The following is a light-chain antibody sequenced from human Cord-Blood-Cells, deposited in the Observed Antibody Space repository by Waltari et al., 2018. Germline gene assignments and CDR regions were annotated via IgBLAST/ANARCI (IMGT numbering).Light chain of an antibody. CDR1: SSDVGGYNY. V-gene: IGLV2-14*01. CDR2: DVS. Sequence: QSALTQPASVSGSPGQSITISCTGTSSDVGGYNYVSWYQQHPGKAPKLMIYDVSNRSSGVSNRFSGSKSGNTASLTISGLQAEDEADYYCSSYTSSSTVFGGGTKLTFL. J-gene: IGLJ2*01. CDR3: SSYTSSSTV.